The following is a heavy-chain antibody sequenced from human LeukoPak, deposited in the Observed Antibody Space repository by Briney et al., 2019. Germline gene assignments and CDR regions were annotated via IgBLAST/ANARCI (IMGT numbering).Heavy chain of an antibody. D-gene: IGHD5-18*01. CDR2: INPNSGGT. CDR1: GYTFTGYY. J-gene: IGHJ5*02. V-gene: IGHV1-2*02. CDR3: ARDRGVDTAMVNWFDP. Sequence: ASVKVSCKASGYTFTGYYMHWVRQAPGQGLEWMGWINPNSGGTNYAQKFQGRVTMTRDTSISTAYMELSRLRSDDTAVYYCARDRGVDTAMVNWFDPWGQGTLVTVSS.